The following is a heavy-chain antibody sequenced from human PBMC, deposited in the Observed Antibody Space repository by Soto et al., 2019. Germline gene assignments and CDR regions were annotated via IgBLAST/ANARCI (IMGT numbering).Heavy chain of an antibody. Sequence: EVQLVESGGGLVQPGGSLRLSCAASGFNFNDYWMSWVRQAAGKGLEWVANINQDGSEKFYVDSVKGRFTIYRDNAKDSLYLQMNSPRGEDTAVYYCARDGRIAARLGWFAPWGQGTLVTVSS. CDR3: ARDGRIAARLGWFAP. V-gene: IGHV3-7*01. CDR2: INQDGSEK. D-gene: IGHD6-6*01. CDR1: GFNFNDYW. J-gene: IGHJ5*02.